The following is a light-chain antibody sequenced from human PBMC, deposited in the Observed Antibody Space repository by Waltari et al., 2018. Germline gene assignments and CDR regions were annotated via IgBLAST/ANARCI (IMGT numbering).Light chain of an antibody. CDR2: SNN. J-gene: IGLJ2*01. CDR3: AAWDDSLNGPV. V-gene: IGLV1-44*01. Sequence: QSVLTQPPSASGTPGQRVTISCSGSSSNIGSNTVNWYQQLPGTAPKLLTYSNNQRPSWVPDRSSGSKPGTSASLAISGLQSEDEADYYCAAWDDSLNGPVFGGGTKLTVL. CDR1: SSNIGSNT.